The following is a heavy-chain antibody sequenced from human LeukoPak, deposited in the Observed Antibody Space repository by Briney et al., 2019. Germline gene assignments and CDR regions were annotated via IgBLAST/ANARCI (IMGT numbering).Heavy chain of an antibody. V-gene: IGHV4-59*12. CDR3: ARRTYYYDSSGYTSYWYFDL. J-gene: IGHJ2*01. CDR1: GDSISGYY. D-gene: IGHD3-22*01. Sequence: SETLSLTCTVSGDSISGYYWSWIRQPPGKGLEWIGYIYSSGSTNYSPSLKSRVTMSIDTSKNQFSLKLSSVTAADTAVYYCARRTYYYDSSGYTSYWYFDLWGRGTLVTVSS. CDR2: IYSSGST.